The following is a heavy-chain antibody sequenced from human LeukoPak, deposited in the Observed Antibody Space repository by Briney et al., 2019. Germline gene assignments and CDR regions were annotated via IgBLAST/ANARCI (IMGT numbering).Heavy chain of an antibody. CDR1: GGPISIGDYS. D-gene: IGHD3-22*01. V-gene: IGHV4-30-4*02. J-gene: IGHJ4*02. CDR2: IYYSGST. CDR3: ARDTVDSSGYYVFDY. Sequence: SDTLSLTCTVCGGPISIGDYSWRGLREPPGKGLVGIGYIYYSGSTYYNPSLKSRVTISVDTSKNQFSLRLSSVTAADTAVYYCARDTVDSSGYYVFDYWGQGTLVTVSS.